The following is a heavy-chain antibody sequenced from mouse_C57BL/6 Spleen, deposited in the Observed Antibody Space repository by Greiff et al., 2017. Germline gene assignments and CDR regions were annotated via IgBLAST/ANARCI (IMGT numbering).Heavy chain of an antibody. Sequence: EVQLQQSGPELVKPGDSVKISCKASGYSFTGYFMNWVMQSHGKSLEWIGRINPYNGDTFYNQKFKGKATLTVDKSSSTAHMELRSLTSEDSAVYYCARSGSSGAWFAYWGQGTLVTVSA. CDR2: INPYNGDT. D-gene: IGHD1-1*01. V-gene: IGHV1-20*01. J-gene: IGHJ3*01. CDR1: GYSFTGYF. CDR3: ARSGSSGAWFAY.